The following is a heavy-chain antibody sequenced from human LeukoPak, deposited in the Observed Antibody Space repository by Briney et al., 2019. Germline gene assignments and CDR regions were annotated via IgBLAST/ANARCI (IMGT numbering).Heavy chain of an antibody. D-gene: IGHD3-22*01. CDR2: VYYSGST. V-gene: IGHV4-39*01. CDR3: ARGLYDSSGYSEVNWFDP. Sequence: SETLSLTCTVSGGSISSSSYYWGWIRQPPGKGLEWIGSVYYSGSTYYNPSLKSRVTISVDTSENQFSLKLSSVTAADTAVYYCARGLYDSSGYSEVNWFDPWGQGTLVTVSS. CDR1: GGSISSSSYY. J-gene: IGHJ5*02.